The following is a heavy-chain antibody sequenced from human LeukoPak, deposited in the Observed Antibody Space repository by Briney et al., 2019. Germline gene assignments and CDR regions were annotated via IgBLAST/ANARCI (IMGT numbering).Heavy chain of an antibody. Sequence: SETLSLTCTVSGGSISSGGYYWSWIRRHPGKGLEWLGYIYYSGSTYYNPSLKSRVTISVDTSKNQFSLKLSSVTAADTAVYYCARAGGEGGYDAFDIWGQGTMVTVSS. CDR3: ARAGGEGGYDAFDI. CDR1: GGSISSGGYY. J-gene: IGHJ3*02. CDR2: IYYSGST. D-gene: IGHD4-17*01. V-gene: IGHV4-31*03.